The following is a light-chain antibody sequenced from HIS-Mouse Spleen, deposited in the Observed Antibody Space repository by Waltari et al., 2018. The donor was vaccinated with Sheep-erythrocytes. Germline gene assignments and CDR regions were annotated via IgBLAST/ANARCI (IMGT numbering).Light chain of an antibody. CDR2: DVN. CDR1: SSDVGVSNY. J-gene: IGLJ2*01. Sequence: QSALTQPASVSGSPGPSIPISCTGPSSDVGVSNYVTSYQQHPGKAPKLMIYDVNNRPSGVSNRFSGSKSGNTASLTISGLQAEDEADYYCSSYTSSSTLGVFGGGTKLTVL. V-gene: IGLV2-14*03. CDR3: SSYTSSSTLGV.